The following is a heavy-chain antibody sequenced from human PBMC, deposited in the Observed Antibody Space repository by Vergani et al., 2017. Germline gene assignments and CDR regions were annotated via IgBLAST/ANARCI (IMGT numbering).Heavy chain of an antibody. D-gene: IGHD3-10*01. J-gene: IGHJ6*02. CDR2: IIPIFGTA. V-gene: IGHV1-69*01. CDR3: ARGGWFGEYYYYYGMDV. CDR1: GGTFSSYA. Sequence: VQLVQSGAEVKKPGSSVKVSCKASGGTFSSYAISWVRQAPGQGLEWMGGIIPIFGTANYAQKFQGRVTITADESTSTAYMELSSLRSEDTAVYYCARGGWFGEYYYYYGMDVWGQGTTVTVSS.